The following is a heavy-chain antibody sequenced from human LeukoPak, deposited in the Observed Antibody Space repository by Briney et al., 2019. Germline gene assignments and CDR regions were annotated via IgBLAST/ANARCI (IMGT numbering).Heavy chain of an antibody. CDR1: GGSFSGYY. CDR2: INHSGST. J-gene: IGHJ5*02. D-gene: IGHD3-10*01. V-gene: IGHV4-34*01. Sequence: SETLSLTCAVYGGSFSGYYWSWIRQPPGKGLEWIGEINHSGSTNYNPSLKSRVTISADTTKNQFSLRLSSVTAADTAVYYCARGGILLWFGEFLADWFDPWGQGTLVTVSS. CDR3: ARGGILLWFGEFLADWFDP.